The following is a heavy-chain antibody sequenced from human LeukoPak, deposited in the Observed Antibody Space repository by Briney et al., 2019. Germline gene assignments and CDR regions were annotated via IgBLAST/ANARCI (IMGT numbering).Heavy chain of an antibody. Sequence: ASVKVSCKASGYTFTGYYMHWVRQAPGQGLEWMGWINPNSAGTNYAQKFQGRVTMTRDTSISTAYMELSRLRSDDTAVYYCATGGVLLWFGVYGMDVWGQGTTVTVSS. CDR1: GYTFTGYY. D-gene: IGHD3-10*01. CDR2: INPNSAGT. J-gene: IGHJ6*02. CDR3: ATGGVLLWFGVYGMDV. V-gene: IGHV1-2*02.